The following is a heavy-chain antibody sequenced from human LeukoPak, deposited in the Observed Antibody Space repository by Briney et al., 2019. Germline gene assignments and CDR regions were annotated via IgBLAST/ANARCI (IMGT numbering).Heavy chain of an antibody. Sequence: GGSLRLSCAASGFTFSTYSMSWVRQAPGKGLEWVANINQDGNEKYYVDSVKGRFTISRDNAKNSLYLQMNSLRAEDTAVYYCASRIVGTPDYFDYWGQGTLVTVSS. CDR2: INQDGNEK. CDR1: GFTFSTYS. CDR3: ASRIVGTPDYFDY. D-gene: IGHD1-26*01. J-gene: IGHJ4*02. V-gene: IGHV3-7*01.